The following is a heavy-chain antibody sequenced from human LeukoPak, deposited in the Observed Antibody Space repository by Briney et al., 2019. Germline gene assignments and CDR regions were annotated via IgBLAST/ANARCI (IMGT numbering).Heavy chain of an antibody. J-gene: IGHJ3*02. CDR1: GGSISSYY. V-gene: IGHV4-59*01. CDR2: IYYSGST. D-gene: IGHD3-22*01. Sequence: SETLSLTCTVSGGSISSYYWSWIRQTPGKGLEWIGDIYYSGSTNYNPSLKSRVTISVDTSKNQFSLRLSPVTAADTAVFYCARDLDYDSSLSDAFDIWGQGTMVTVSS. CDR3: ARDLDYDSSLSDAFDI.